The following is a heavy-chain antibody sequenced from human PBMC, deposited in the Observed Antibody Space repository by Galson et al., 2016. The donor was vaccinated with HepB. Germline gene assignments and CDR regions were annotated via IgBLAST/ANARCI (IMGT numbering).Heavy chain of an antibody. D-gene: IGHD4-11*01. J-gene: IGHJ6*02. CDR1: GGTFSSYA. V-gene: IGHV1-69*04. CDR2: IIPILGIA. CDR3: ARDLQSPPYYYYYGMDV. Sequence: SAKVSCKASGGTFSSYAISWVRQAPGQGLEWMGRIIPILGIANYAQKFQGRVTITADKSTSTAYMELSSLRSEDTAVYYCARDLQSPPYYYYYGMDVWGQGTTVTVSS.